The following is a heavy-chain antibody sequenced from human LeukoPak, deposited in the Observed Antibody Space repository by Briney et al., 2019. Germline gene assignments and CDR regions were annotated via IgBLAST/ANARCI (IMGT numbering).Heavy chain of an antibody. J-gene: IGHJ4*02. V-gene: IGHV4-34*01. Sequence: SETLSLTCAVYRGSFSGSYWSWIRQSPGKGLEWIGEINHSGSTNYNPSLKSRVTISVDRSKNQFSLKLSSVTAADTAVYYCARAWESYFDYWGQGTLVTVSS. CDR1: RGSFSGSY. CDR3: ARAWESYFDY. D-gene: IGHD1-26*01. CDR2: INHSGST.